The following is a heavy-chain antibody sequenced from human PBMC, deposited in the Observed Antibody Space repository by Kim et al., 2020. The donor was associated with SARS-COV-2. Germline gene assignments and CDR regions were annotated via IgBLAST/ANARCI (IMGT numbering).Heavy chain of an antibody. CDR1: GFTFSSYW. J-gene: IGHJ6*02. V-gene: IGHV3-7*01. CDR2: IKQDGSEK. D-gene: IGHD5-12*01. CDR3: ARDKGGCSGYTWGNYYYFYGMDV. Sequence: GGSLRLSCAASGFTFSSYWMSWVRQAPGKGLEWVANIKQDGSEKYYVDSVKGRFTISRDNAKNLLYLQMNSLRAEDTAVYYCARDKGGCSGYTWGNYYYFYGMDVWGQGTTVTVSS.